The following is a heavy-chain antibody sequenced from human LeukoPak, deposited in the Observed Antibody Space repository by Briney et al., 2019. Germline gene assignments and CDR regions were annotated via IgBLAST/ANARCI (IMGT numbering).Heavy chain of an antibody. Sequence: GGSLRLSCAASGFTVSRNYMSWVRQAPGKGLEWVSVIYSGGSTYYADSVKGRFTISRDNSKNTLYLQMNSLRAEDTAVYYCAKESKTRIAALDFWGQGTLVTVSS. CDR1: GFTVSRNY. CDR2: IYSGGST. J-gene: IGHJ4*02. D-gene: IGHD6-13*01. CDR3: AKESKTRIAALDF. V-gene: IGHV3-53*01.